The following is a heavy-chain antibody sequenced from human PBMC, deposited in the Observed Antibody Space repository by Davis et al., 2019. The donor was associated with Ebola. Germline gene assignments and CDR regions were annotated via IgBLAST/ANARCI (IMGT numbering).Heavy chain of an antibody. D-gene: IGHD4-17*01. CDR1: GFTFSSYG. J-gene: IGHJ4*02. CDR2: ISSGSFSI. CDR3: ARDRYGDSNYYFDN. V-gene: IGHV3-21*01. Sequence: GGSLRLSCAASGFTFSSYGMNWVRRAPGKGLEWVSSISSGSFSIFYADSMEGRLTISRDNAKNSLYLQMHSLRAEDTAMYYCARDRYGDSNYYFDNWGQGTLVTVSS.